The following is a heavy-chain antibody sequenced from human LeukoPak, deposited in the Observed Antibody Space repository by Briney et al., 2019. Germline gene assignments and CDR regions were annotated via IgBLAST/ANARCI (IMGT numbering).Heavy chain of an antibody. CDR1: GFTFSNYN. J-gene: IGHJ4*02. Sequence: GGSLRLSCAGSGFTFSNYNMNWVRQTPGKGLEWVSSISSSSSYIYYADSGKGRFTISRDNAKNSLYLQMNSLRAEGTAVYYCARVGGYSGYPLYYFDYWGQGTLVTVSS. CDR2: ISSSSSYI. V-gene: IGHV3-21*01. D-gene: IGHD3-22*01. CDR3: ARVGGYSGYPLYYFDY.